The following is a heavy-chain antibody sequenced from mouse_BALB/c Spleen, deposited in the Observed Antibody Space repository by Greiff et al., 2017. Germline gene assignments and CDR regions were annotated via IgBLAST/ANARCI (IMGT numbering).Heavy chain of an antibody. CDR1: GFSLTSYG. D-gene: IGHD1-1*01. Sequence: VKLVESGPGLVAPSQSLSITCTVSGFSLTSYGVHWVRQPPGKGLEWLGVIWAGGSTNYNSALMSRLSISKDNSKSQVFLKMNSLQTDDTAMYYCARDDYYGSSEAYWGQGTLVTVSA. CDR3: ARDDYYGSSEAY. V-gene: IGHV2-9*02. J-gene: IGHJ3*01. CDR2: IWAGGST.